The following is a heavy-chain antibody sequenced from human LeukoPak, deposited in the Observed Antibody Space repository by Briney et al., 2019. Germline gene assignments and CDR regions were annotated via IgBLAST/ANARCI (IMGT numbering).Heavy chain of an antibody. V-gene: IGHV1-18*01. J-gene: IGHJ2*01. CDR1: GYTFTSYG. D-gene: IGHD5-12*01. CDR2: ISAYNGNT. CDR3: AREWLWHFDL. Sequence: ASVKLSLKASGYTFTSYGISWVRPAPGQGLEWMGWISAYNGNTNYAQKLQGRVTMTTDTSTSTAYMELRSLRSDDTAVYYCAREWLWHFDLWGRGTLVTVSS.